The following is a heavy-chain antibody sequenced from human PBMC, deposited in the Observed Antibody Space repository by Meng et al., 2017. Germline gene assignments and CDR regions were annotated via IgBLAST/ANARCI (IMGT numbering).Heavy chain of an antibody. V-gene: IGHV4-34*02. J-gene: IGHJ4*02. Sequence: QVQLRQWGAGLLKPSEPLSLTCAGYGGSFSGYYWSWIRQPPGKGLEWIGEINHSGSTNYNPSLKSRVTMSLDTSKNQFSLRLSSVTAADTAVYYCARSHSVTIVAFDYWGQGTLVTVSS. CDR3: ARSHSVTIVAFDY. D-gene: IGHD4-17*01. CDR2: INHSGST. CDR1: GGSFSGYY.